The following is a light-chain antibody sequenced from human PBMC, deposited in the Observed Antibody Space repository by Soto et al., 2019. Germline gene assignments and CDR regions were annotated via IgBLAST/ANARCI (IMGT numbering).Light chain of an antibody. Sequence: EGVTTQSPATLSVSPGERATLSCRARQNVVGDLAWYQQKPGQAPRLLLYRTSTRANGTPVRFSGSGSGTEFTLTNSSLQSEDFAVYYCQEYNGRSSFGQGTKVEIK. CDR3: QEYNGRSS. CDR2: RTS. CDR1: QNVVGD. V-gene: IGKV3-15*01. J-gene: IGKJ1*01.